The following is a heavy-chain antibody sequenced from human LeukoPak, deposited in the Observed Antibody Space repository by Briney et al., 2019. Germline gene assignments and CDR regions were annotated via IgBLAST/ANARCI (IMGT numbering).Heavy chain of an antibody. CDR1: GFTFSSYD. V-gene: IGHV3-48*03. CDR2: ISSSGNTI. J-gene: IGHJ4*02. Sequence: GGSLRLSCAASGFTFSSYDMNWVRQAPGKGLEWVSYISSSGNTIYYADSVKGRFTISRDNAKNSLYLQMNSLRAEDTAVYYCARDHDYWGQGTLVTVSS. CDR3: ARDHDY.